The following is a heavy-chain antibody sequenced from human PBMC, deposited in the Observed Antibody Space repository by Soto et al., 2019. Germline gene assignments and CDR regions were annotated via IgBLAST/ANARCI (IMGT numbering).Heavy chain of an antibody. CDR2: TYHNGDT. J-gene: IGHJ5*02. CDR3: ARDLGSGTGWFDP. V-gene: IGHV4-30-2*01. CDR1: GDSIGRGGYS. Sequence: QLQLQESGSGLVKPSETLSLTCDVSGDSIGRGGYSWSWIRQPPGEGLEWIGNTYHNGDTYLNPSLKSRVTISLDRSKNQFFLKLSSVTAADPGVYYCARDLGSGTGWFDPWGQGTLVTVSS. D-gene: IGHD3-10*01.